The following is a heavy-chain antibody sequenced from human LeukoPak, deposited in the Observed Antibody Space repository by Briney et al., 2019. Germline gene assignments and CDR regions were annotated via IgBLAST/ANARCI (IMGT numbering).Heavy chain of an antibody. CDR1: GFTFDDYA. J-gene: IGHJ4*02. V-gene: IGHV3-9*01. CDR2: ISWNSGSI. CDR3: AKDRSGSYLDY. Sequence: PGRSLRLSCAASGFTFDDYAMHWVRQAPGKGLEWVSGISWNSGSIGCADSVKGRFTISRDNAKNSLYLQMNSLRAEDTALYYCAKDRSGSYLDYWGQGTLVTVSS. D-gene: IGHD1-26*01.